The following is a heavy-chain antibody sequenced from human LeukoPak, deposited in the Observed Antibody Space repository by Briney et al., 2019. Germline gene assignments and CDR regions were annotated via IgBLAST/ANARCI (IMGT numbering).Heavy chain of an antibody. D-gene: IGHD3-9*01. CDR3: ARGDILTGSNP. Sequence: SETLSLTCTVTGGSISTYYWIWIRQPPGKGLEWIGYIYYSGSTNYNPSLKSRVPISVDTAKNQFSLKLSSVTAADTAVYYCARGDILTGSNPWGQGTLVTVSS. CDR1: GGSISTYY. V-gene: IGHV4-59*01. CDR2: IYYSGST. J-gene: IGHJ5*02.